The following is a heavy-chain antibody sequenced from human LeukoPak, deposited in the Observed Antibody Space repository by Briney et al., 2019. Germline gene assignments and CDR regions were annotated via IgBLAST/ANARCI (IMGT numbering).Heavy chain of an antibody. CDR2: ISSSSSTI. D-gene: IGHD6-13*01. V-gene: IGHV3-48*01. CDR1: GFTFSSYS. J-gene: IGHJ3*02. CDR3: ARTVVPGDRGSSWEAFDI. Sequence: PGGSLRLSCAASGFTFSSYSMNWVRQAPGKGLEWVSYISSSSSTIYYAGSVKGRFTISRDNAKNSLYLQMNSLRAEDTAVYYCARTVVPGDRGSSWEAFDIWGQGTMVTVSS.